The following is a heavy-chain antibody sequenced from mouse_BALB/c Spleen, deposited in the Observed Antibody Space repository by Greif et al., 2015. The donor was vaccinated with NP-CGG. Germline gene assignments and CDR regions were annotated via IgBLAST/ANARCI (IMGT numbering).Heavy chain of an antibody. CDR1: GFAFSSYD. Sequence: EVKLVESGGGLVKPGGSLKLSCAASGFAFSSYDMSWVRQTPEKRLEWVAYISSGGGSTYYPDTVKGRFTISRDNAKNTLYLQMSSLKSEDTAMYYCARYDGYYYYAMDYWGQGTLVTVSS. CDR2: ISSGGGST. J-gene: IGHJ4*01. D-gene: IGHD2-3*01. CDR3: ARYDGYYYYAMDY. V-gene: IGHV5-12-1*01.